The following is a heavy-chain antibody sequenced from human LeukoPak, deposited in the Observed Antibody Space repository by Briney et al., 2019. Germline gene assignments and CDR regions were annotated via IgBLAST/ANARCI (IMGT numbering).Heavy chain of an antibody. D-gene: IGHD3-3*01. CDR2: ISPTGSTT. CDR3: AKDRLTNTIFGVVKWFDP. J-gene: IGHJ5*02. Sequence: GGSLRLSCTASGFSFSGHWMHWARQLPGKGLVWVSRISPTGSTTSYADSVKGRFTVSRDNAKNTLYLQVNNLRAEDTAVYYCAKDRLTNTIFGVVKWFDPWGQGTLVTVSS. CDR1: GFSFSGHW. V-gene: IGHV3-74*01.